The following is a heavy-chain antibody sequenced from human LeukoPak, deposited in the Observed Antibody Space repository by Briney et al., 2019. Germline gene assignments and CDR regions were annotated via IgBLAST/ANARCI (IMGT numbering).Heavy chain of an antibody. Sequence: GGSLRLSCAASGFTFSSYSMNWVRQAPGKGLEWVSSISSSSSDIYYADSGKGRFTISRDNAKNSLYLQLNSLRAEDKAVYYRARGGHSGYDSLNYPYYYGLDVWGQGPTVTVSS. CDR3: ARGGHSGYDSLNYPYYYGLDV. J-gene: IGHJ6*02. CDR2: ISSSSSDI. D-gene: IGHD5-12*01. CDR1: GFTFSSYS. V-gene: IGHV3-21*01.